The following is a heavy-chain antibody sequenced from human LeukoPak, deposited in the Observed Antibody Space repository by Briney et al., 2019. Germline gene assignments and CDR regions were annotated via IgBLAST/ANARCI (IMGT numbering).Heavy chain of an antibody. D-gene: IGHD6-13*01. J-gene: IGHJ4*02. CDR3: ARDTTYSSSWYDY. V-gene: IGHV3-7*01. CDR2: IKPDGSEK. CDR1: GFTFSDYW. Sequence: GGSLRLSCAASGFTFSDYWMTWVRQAPGKGLEWVGNIKPDGSEKYYVDSVKGRFTISRDNAKNSLYLQMNSLRAEDTAVYYCARDTTYSSSWYDYWGQGTLVTVSS.